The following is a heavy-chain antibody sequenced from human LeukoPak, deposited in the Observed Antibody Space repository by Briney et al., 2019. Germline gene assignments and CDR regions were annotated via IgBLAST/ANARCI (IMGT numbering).Heavy chain of an antibody. J-gene: IGHJ5*02. CDR2: INPSGGST. CDR3: ARDHCSSTGFYWFDP. D-gene: IGHD2-2*01. Sequence: ASVKVSCKPSGYTFTTFYMHWLRQAPGQGLEWMGIINPSGGSTIYAQKFQGRVTMTRDTSTSTVYMELSSLRSEDTAIYYCARDHCSSTGFYWFDPWGQGTLVTVSS. CDR1: GYTFTTFY. V-gene: IGHV1-46*01.